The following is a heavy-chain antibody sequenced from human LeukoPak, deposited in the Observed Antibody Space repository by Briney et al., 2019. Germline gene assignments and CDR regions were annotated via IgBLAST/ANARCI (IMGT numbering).Heavy chain of an antibody. CDR2: IYTSGGT. D-gene: IGHD5-18*01. V-gene: IGHV4-4*07. Sequence: SETLSLTCTVSGGSISSYYWSWIRQPAGKGLEWIGRIYTSGGTNYNPSLKSRVTMSVDTSKNQFSLKLSSVTAADTAVYYCARGRIQLWTHLYYFDYWGQGTLVTVSS. J-gene: IGHJ4*02. CDR1: GGSISSYY. CDR3: ARGRIQLWTHLYYFDY.